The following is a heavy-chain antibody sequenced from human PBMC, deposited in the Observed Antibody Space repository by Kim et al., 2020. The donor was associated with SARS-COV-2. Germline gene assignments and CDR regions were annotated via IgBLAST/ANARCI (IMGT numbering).Heavy chain of an antibody. CDR1: GFTFSSHG. CDR2: IWYDGSKQ. J-gene: IGHJ5*01. CDR3: ARDISHSGLDS. Sequence: GGSLRLSCAASGFTFSSHGFHWVRQAPGKGLEWVAAIWYDGSKQYYGDSVKGRFTISRDDSKNTLYLQMNSLRAEDTAVYYCARDISHSGLDSWGQGTLVTVSS. V-gene: IGHV3-33*01. D-gene: IGHD1-26*01.